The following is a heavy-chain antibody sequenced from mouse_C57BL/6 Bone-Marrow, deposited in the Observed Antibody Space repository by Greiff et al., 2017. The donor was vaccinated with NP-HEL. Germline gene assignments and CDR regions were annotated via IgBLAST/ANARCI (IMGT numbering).Heavy chain of an antibody. CDR2: IRSKSNNYAT. CDR3: VRQNYYYGSSSYAMDY. Sequence: EVTLVESGGGLVQPKGSLKLSCAASGFSFNTYAMNWVRQAPGTGLEWVARIRSKSNNYATYYADSVKYRFTISRDDSESMLYLQMNNLKTEDTAMYYCVRQNYYYGSSSYAMDYWGQGTSVTVSS. J-gene: IGHJ4*01. CDR1: GFSFNTYA. D-gene: IGHD1-1*01. V-gene: IGHV10-1*01.